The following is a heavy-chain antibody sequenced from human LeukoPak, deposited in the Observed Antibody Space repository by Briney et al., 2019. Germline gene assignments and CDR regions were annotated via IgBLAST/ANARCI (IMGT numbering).Heavy chain of an antibody. CDR1: GFAFSNYA. CDR3: ARELDYGDIWDFDY. J-gene: IGHJ4*02. CDR2: ISSSSSTI. D-gene: IGHD4-17*01. V-gene: IGHV3-48*02. Sequence: GGSLRLSCAASGFAFSNYAMNWVRQASGKGLEWVSYISSSSSTIYYADSLKGRFTISRDDAKNSLYLQMNSLRDEDTAVYYCARELDYGDIWDFDYWGQGTLVTVSS.